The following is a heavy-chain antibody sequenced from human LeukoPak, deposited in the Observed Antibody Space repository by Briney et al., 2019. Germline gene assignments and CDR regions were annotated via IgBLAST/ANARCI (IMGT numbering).Heavy chain of an antibody. J-gene: IGHJ4*02. CDR2: ISYAGSNK. D-gene: IGHD6-19*01. CDR3: ARVPPPKLAVAGTGGIDY. Sequence: PGGSLRLSCAASGFTFNNYGMHWVRQAPGKGLEWVTVISYAGSNKYYADSVKGRFTISRDNSKNTLYLQMNSLRAEDTAVYYCARVPPPKLAVAGTGGIDYWGQGTLVTVSS. CDR1: GFTFNNYG. V-gene: IGHV3-30*03.